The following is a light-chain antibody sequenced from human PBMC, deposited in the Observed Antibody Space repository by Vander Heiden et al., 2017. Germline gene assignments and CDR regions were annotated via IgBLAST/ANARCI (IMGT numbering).Light chain of an antibody. CDR3: QQSYSTPWT. Sequence: IQLTPSSSSLSASVGDRVTITCRASQTISSDLSWYQQKPGKAPKLLIYAASSLQSGVPSRFSGSGSGTDFTLTINSLQLEDFATYYCQQSYSTPWTFGPGTKVEIK. CDR2: AAS. V-gene: IGKV1-39*01. CDR1: QTISSD. J-gene: IGKJ1*01.